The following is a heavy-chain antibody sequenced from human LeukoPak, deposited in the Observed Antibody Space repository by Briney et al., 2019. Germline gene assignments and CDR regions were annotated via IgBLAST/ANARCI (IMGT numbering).Heavy chain of an antibody. CDR1: GFSFEAYG. D-gene: IGHD3-3*01. V-gene: IGHV3-33*06. J-gene: IGHJ6*03. CDR2: IWYDGSNK. CDR3: AKEEETYYDFWSGYTAYYYYYMDV. Sequence: PGGSLRLSCAASGFSFEAYGMYWVRQAPGKGLEWVAGIWYDGSNKYYADSVKGRFTISRDNSKNTLYLQMNSLRAEDTAVYYCAKEEETYYDFWSGYTAYYYYYMDVWGEGTTVTVSS.